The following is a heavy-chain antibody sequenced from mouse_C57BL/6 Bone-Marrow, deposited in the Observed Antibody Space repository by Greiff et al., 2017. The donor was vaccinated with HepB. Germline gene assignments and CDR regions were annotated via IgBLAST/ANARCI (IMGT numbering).Heavy chain of an antibody. D-gene: IGHD1-1*02. V-gene: IGHV1-5*01. Sequence: EVQLQQSGTVLARPGASVKMSCKTSGYTFTSYWMHWVKQRPGQGLEWIGAIYPGNSDTSYNQKFKGKAKLTAVTSASPAYMELSILTNEDAAVYYCTRSPYGAMDYWGQGTSVTVSS. J-gene: IGHJ4*01. CDR3: TRSPYGAMDY. CDR1: GYTFTSYW. CDR2: IYPGNSDT.